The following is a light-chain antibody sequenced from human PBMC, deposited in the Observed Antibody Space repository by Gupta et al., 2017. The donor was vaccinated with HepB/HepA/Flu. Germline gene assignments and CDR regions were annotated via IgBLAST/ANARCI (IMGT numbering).Light chain of an antibody. Sequence: QSAVTQPPSVSGAPGQRVTISCTGSSSNIGAGYDVHWYQHVPGTAPKLIMFANTNRPSGVPDRFSASKSGTSASLAITGLQADDEADYYCQSYDNRLGGRVFGGGTTLTVL. V-gene: IGLV1-40*01. J-gene: IGLJ3*02. CDR2: ANT. CDR1: SSNIGAGYD. CDR3: QSYDNRLGGRV.